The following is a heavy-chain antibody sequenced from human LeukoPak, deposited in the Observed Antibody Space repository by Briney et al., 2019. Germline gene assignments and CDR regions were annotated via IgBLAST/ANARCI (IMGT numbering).Heavy chain of an antibody. V-gene: IGHV3-23*01. J-gene: IGHJ6*02. CDR2: ITGSGGGT. CDR1: GFTFSSYA. CDR3: AKNLAVSGYYYYGMDV. Sequence: PGGSLRLSCAASGFTFSSYAMTWVRQAPGKGLEWVSSITGSGGGTYYSDSVKGRFTISRDNSKNTLYLQMNSLRADDTAVYYCAKNLAVSGYYYYGMDVWGQGTTVTVSS. D-gene: IGHD6-19*01.